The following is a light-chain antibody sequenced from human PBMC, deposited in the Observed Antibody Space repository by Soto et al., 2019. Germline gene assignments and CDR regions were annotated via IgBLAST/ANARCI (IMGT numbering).Light chain of an antibody. CDR3: AAWDDSLNGVV. Sequence: QSVLTQPPSASGTPGQRVTISCSGSSSNIGSNTVNWYQQLPGTAPRLLIYSNNRRPSGVPDRFSGSKSGTSASLAISGPQSEDEADYYCAAWDDSLNGVVFGGGTKLTVL. CDR2: SNN. V-gene: IGLV1-44*01. J-gene: IGLJ2*01. CDR1: SSNIGSNT.